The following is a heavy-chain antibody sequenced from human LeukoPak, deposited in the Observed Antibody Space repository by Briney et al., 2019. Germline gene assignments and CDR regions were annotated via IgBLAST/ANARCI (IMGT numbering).Heavy chain of an antibody. V-gene: IGHV4-4*07. J-gene: IGHJ6*03. Sequence: SETLSLTCTVSGDSITSYYWSWIRQPAGKGLEWIGRINISGNTNYNPSLKSRVTMSLDTSKNQISLKLSAVTAADTAVYYCARDIAVAGGFYYYYYMDVWGKGTTVTISS. CDR1: GDSITSYY. D-gene: IGHD6-19*01. CDR3: ARDIAVAGGFYYYYYMDV. CDR2: INISGNT.